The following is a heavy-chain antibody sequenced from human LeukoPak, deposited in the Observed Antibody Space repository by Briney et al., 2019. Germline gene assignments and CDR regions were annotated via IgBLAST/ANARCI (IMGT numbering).Heavy chain of an antibody. CDR3: AGLLEMATPWFDR. CDR2: IYTSGST. Sequence: SETLSLTCTVSGGSISSGSYYWRWIRQPAGKGLEWIGRIYTSGSTHYNPSLKSRVTISVDTSKNQFCRKLSSVTAADTAVYYCAGLLEMATPWFDRWDQGTLVTVSS. J-gene: IGHJ5*02. V-gene: IGHV4-61*02. CDR1: GGSISSGSYY. D-gene: IGHD5-24*01.